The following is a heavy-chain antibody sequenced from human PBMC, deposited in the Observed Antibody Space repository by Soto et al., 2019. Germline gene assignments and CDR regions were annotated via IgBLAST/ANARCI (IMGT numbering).Heavy chain of an antibody. CDR3: ARHAQYYYGSGTEDDWFDP. V-gene: IGHV4-39*01. Sequence: PSGTLSPTCPVSGGSINSSSFYLGWVRPPPGEGLEWIGSIYYSGSTYYNPSLKSRVTISVDTSKNQFSLKLSSVTAADTAVYYCARHAQYYYGSGTEDDWFDPWGQGTLVTVSS. CDR2: IYYSGST. J-gene: IGHJ5*02. D-gene: IGHD3-10*01. CDR1: GGSINSSSFY.